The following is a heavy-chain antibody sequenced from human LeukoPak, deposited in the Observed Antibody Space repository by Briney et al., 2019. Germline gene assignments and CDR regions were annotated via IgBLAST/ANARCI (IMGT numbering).Heavy chain of an antibody. J-gene: IGHJ3*02. CDR2: ISGSGGST. V-gene: IGHV3-23*01. CDR3: AESPSYQVDAFDI. CDR1: GFTFGSYA. Sequence: GGSLRLSCAASGFTFGSYAMSWVRQAPGKGLEWVSAISGSGGSTYYADSVKGRFTISRDNSKNTLYLQMNSLRAEDTAVYYCAESPSYQVDAFDIWGQGTMVTVSS.